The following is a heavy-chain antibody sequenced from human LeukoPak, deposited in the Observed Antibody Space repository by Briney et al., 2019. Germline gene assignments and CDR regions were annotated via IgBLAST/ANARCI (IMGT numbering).Heavy chain of an antibody. CDR1: GYTLTELS. J-gene: IGHJ5*02. CDR2: FDPEDGET. Sequence: GASVKVSCEVSGYTLTELSMHWVRQAPGKGLEWMGGFDPEDGETIYAQKFQGRVTMTEDTSTDTAYMELSSLRSEDTAVYYCASMGELRLGELSWGQGTLVTVSS. V-gene: IGHV1-24*01. D-gene: IGHD3-16*01. CDR3: ASMGELRLGELS.